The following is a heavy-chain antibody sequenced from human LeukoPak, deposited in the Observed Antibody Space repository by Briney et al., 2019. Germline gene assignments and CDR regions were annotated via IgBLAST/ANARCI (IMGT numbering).Heavy chain of an antibody. CDR1: GFSFSSYV. J-gene: IGHJ4*02. CDR3: ARAGSWSSRPYFDY. Sequence: GGSLRPSCVASGFSFSSYVMSWVRQAPGKGLEWVSAVSGSGGSTYSADSVKGRFTISRDNSKNMVYLQTSSLRAEDTAVYYCARAGSWSSRPYFDYWGQGILVSVSS. D-gene: IGHD1-26*01. CDR2: VSGSGGST. V-gene: IGHV3-23*01.